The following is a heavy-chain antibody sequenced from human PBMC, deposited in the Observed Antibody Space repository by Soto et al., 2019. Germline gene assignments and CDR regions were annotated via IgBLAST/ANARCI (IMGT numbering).Heavy chain of an antibody. CDR3: ARGLAALPVFAFDI. V-gene: IGHV2-5*01. Sequence: QITLKGSGPTLVKPTQTLTLTCSLSGISVSTSGVGLGWIRQPPGKALEWLALIYWNDDKHYSPSLKSRLTITNDTSKNQAVLTMTNMDPVDTATYYCARGLAALPVFAFDIWGQGTMVTVAS. D-gene: IGHD6-6*01. J-gene: IGHJ3*02. CDR1: GISVSTSGVG. CDR2: IYWNDDK.